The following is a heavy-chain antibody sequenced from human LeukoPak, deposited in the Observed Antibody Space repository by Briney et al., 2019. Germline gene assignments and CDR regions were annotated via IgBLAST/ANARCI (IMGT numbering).Heavy chain of an antibody. D-gene: IGHD3-10*02. Sequence: PGGSLRLSXAASGFTFSSYEMNWVGQAPGKGLEWISYISTTGSTIYNTDIVQGRFTISRDNARNSLYLQMNSLRAEDTAVYYCARNFSYYVLWGQGTLVTVSS. V-gene: IGHV3-48*03. CDR1: GFTFSSYE. CDR3: ARNFSYYVL. CDR2: ISTTGSTI. J-gene: IGHJ4*02.